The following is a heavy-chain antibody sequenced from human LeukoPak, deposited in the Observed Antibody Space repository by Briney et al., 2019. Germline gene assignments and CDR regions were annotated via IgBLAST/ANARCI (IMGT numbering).Heavy chain of an antibody. V-gene: IGHV3-48*03. Sequence: GGSLRLTCAASGFTFSSYELNWVRQAPGKGLEWVSYISSGGSTIYYADSVKARFTISRDNAKNSLYLQMNSLRAEDTAVYYCAELGITMIGGVWGKGTTVTISS. CDR2: ISSGGSTI. D-gene: IGHD3-10*02. CDR1: GFTFSSYE. J-gene: IGHJ6*04. CDR3: AELGITMIGGV.